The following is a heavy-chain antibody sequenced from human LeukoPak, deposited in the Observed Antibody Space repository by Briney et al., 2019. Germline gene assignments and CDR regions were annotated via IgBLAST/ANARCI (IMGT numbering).Heavy chain of an antibody. CDR1: GGTFSSYA. J-gene: IGHJ6*02. D-gene: IGHD2-21*02. Sequence: GASVKVSCKASGGTFSSYAISWVRQAPGQGLEWMGRIIPIFGIANYAQKFQGGVTITADKSTSTAYMELSSLRSEDTAVYYCAHEFPCGGDCYGYFYYYGMDVWGQGTTVTVSS. V-gene: IGHV1-69*04. CDR3: AHEFPCGGDCYGYFYYYGMDV. CDR2: IIPIFGIA.